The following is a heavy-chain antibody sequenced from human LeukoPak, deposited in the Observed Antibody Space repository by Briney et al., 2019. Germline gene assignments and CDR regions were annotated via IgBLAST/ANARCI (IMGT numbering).Heavy chain of an antibody. D-gene: IGHD3-10*01. CDR3: ARSGIEEYYYGSGSYFGEFGY. CDR1: GGSFSGYY. CDR2: INHSGST. J-gene: IGHJ4*02. Sequence: PSETLSLTCAVYGGSFSGYYWSWIRQPPGKGLGWIGEINHSGSTNYNPSVKSRVTISVDTSKNQFSLKLSSVTAADTAVYYCARSGIEEYYYGSGSYFGEFGYWGQGTLVTVSS. V-gene: IGHV4-34*01.